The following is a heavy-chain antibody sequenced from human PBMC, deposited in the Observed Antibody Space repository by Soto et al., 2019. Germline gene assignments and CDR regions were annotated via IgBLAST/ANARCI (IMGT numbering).Heavy chain of an antibody. CDR2: IDPSDSYT. CDR3: ARHSARQWQVLTPRDHGMDV. J-gene: IGHJ6*02. V-gene: IGHV5-10-1*01. Sequence: PGESLKISCKVSGYSFTSYWISWLRQMPGKGLEWMGRIDPSDSYTNYSPSFQGHVTISADKSISTAYLQWSSLKASDTAMYYCARHSARQWQVLTPRDHGMDVWGQGTTVTVSS. CDR1: GYSFTSYW. D-gene: IGHD6-19*01.